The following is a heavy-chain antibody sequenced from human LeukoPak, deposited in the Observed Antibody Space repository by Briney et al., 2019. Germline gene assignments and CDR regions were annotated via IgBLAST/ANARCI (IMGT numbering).Heavy chain of an antibody. CDR2: IIPIFGTA. V-gene: IGHV1-69*13. J-gene: IGHJ4*02. CDR3: ATSRDAAHYGDYAPDY. Sequence: SVKVSCKASGYTFTSYGISWVRQAPGQGLEWMGGIIPIFGTANYAQKFQGRVTITADESTSTAYMELSSLRSEDTAVYYCATSRDAAHYGDYAPDYWGQGTLVTVSS. CDR1: GYTFTSYG. D-gene: IGHD4-17*01.